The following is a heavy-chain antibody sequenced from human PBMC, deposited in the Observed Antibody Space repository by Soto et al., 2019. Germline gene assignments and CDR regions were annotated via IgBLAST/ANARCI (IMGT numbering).Heavy chain of an antibody. CDR2: IKSKIDDGTT. CDR3: TTTTIFGVIISGQDAFDI. CDR1: GFTFNTAW. D-gene: IGHD3-3*01. J-gene: IGHJ3*02. V-gene: IGHV3-15*01. Sequence: EVQLVESGGGVVKPGGSLRLSCAASGFTFNTAWMPWVGQAQGKGLEWVGRIKSKIDDGTTDYAAPVKGRFTISRDDSKNTLYLQMNSLKTEDTAVYYCTTTTIFGVIISGQDAFDIWGQGTMVTVSS.